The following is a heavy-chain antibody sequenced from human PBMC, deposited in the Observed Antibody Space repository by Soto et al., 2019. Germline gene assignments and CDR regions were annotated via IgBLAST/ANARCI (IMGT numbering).Heavy chain of an antibody. Sequence: VQLVETGGGLIQPGGSLRLSCAASGFTVSSNYMSWVRQAPGKGLEWVSVIYSGGSTYYADSVKGRFTISRDNSKNTLYLQMNSLRAEDTAVYYCARETTMVEPPYGMDVWGQGTTVTVSS. CDR3: ARETTMVEPPYGMDV. J-gene: IGHJ6*02. CDR1: GFTVSSNY. D-gene: IGHD3-10*01. V-gene: IGHV3-53*02. CDR2: IYSGGST.